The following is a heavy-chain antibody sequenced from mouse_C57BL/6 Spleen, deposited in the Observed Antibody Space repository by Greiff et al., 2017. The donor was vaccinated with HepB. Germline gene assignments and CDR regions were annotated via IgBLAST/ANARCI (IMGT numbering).Heavy chain of an antibody. D-gene: IGHD2-3*01. J-gene: IGHJ1*03. V-gene: IGHV5-4*01. CDR3: ARDIDGYYRYFDV. Sequence: EVKLVESGGGLVKPGGSLKLSCAASGFTFSSYAMSWVRQTPEKRLEWVATISDGGSYTYYPDNVKGRFTISRDNAKNNLYLQMSHLKSEDTAMYYCARDIDGYYRYFDVWGTGTTVTVSS. CDR1: GFTFSSYA. CDR2: ISDGGSYT.